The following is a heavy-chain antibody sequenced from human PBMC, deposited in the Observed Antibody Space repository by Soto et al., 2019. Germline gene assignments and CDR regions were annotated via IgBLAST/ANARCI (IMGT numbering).Heavy chain of an antibody. D-gene: IGHD3-10*01. CDR2: ISWNSGSI. Sequence: GGSLRLSCAASGFTFDDYAMHWVRQAPGKGLEWVSGISWNSGSIGYADSVKGRFTISRDNAKNSLYLQMNSLRAEDTALYYCAKDNLLWFGGLSAFDYWGQGTLVTVS. J-gene: IGHJ4*02. V-gene: IGHV3-9*01. CDR3: AKDNLLWFGGLSAFDY. CDR1: GFTFDDYA.